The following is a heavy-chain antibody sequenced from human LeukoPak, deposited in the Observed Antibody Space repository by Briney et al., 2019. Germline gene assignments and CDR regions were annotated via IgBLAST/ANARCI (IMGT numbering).Heavy chain of an antibody. CDR3: AKNPNRSGGYQDY. CDR1: GFTFSSYS. CDR2: ISSSVGST. Sequence: GGSLRLSCVASGFTFSSYSMTWVRQTPEKGLEWVAAISSSVGSTYYADSVKGRFTISRDNSKNTLYLQMNNLGADDTAVYYCAKNPNRSGGYQDYWGQGTLVIVSS. D-gene: IGHD6-19*01. V-gene: IGHV3-23*01. J-gene: IGHJ4*02.